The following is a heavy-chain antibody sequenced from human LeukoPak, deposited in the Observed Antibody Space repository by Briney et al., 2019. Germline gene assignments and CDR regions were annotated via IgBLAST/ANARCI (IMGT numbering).Heavy chain of an antibody. V-gene: IGHV3-30*02. Sequence: PGGSLRLSCAASGFTFSSYGMHWVRQAQGKGLEWVAFIRYDGSNKYYADSVKGRFTISRDNSKNTLYLQMNSLRAEDTAVYYCAKRYSYGYLTDYWGQGTLVTVSS. CDR3: AKRYSYGYLTDY. CDR2: IRYDGSNK. CDR1: GFTFSSYG. D-gene: IGHD5-18*01. J-gene: IGHJ4*02.